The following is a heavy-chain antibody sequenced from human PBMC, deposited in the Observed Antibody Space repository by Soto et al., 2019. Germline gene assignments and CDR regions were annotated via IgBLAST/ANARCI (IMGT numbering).Heavy chain of an antibody. CDR2: IIPIFGTA. CDR3: ARDLRGSGSYYTDYYYYGMDV. Sequence: GASVKVSCKASGGTFSSYAISWVRQAPGQGLEWMGGIIPIFGTANYAQKFQGRVTITADKSTSTAYMELSSLRSEDTAVYYCARDLRGSGSYYTDYYYYGMDVWGQGTTVTSP. J-gene: IGHJ6*02. D-gene: IGHD3-10*01. CDR1: GGTFSSYA. V-gene: IGHV1-69*06.